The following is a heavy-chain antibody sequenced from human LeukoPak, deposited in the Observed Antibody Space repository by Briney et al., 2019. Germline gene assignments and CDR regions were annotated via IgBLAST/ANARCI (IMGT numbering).Heavy chain of an antibody. CDR1: GGSISSSSYY. Sequence: MSSETLSLTCTVSGGSISSSSYYWGWIRQPPGKGLEWIGSIYYSGSTYYNPSLKSRVTISVDTSKNQFSLKLSSVTAADTAVYYCARGGERIRTKTWGQGTLVTVSS. CDR3: ARGGERIRTKT. J-gene: IGHJ5*02. D-gene: IGHD1-1*01. CDR2: IYYSGST. V-gene: IGHV4-39*01.